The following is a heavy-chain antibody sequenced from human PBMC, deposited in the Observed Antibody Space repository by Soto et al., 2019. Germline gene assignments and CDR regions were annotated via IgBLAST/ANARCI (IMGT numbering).Heavy chain of an antibody. Sequence: ESGGGLVQPGGSLRLSCAASGFTFSHYWMTWVRQAPGKGLEWVVNMKEDGSDKNYVDSVKGRFTISRDNAKNSLYLQMNSLRAEDTAMYYCARGGSESDYWGQGTLVTVSS. CDR3: ARGGSESDY. CDR2: MKEDGSDK. V-gene: IGHV3-7*01. D-gene: IGHD3-16*01. J-gene: IGHJ4*02. CDR1: GFTFSHYW.